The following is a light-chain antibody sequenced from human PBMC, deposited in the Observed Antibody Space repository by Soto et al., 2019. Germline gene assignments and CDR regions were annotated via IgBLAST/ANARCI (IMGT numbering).Light chain of an antibody. CDR3: QQYCSSLLT. CDR2: GAS. CDR1: QSVSSSY. V-gene: IGKV3-20*01. J-gene: IGKJ4*01. Sequence: IVLTQSPATRSLSPGERAALSCRASQSVSSSYLAWYQQKPGQAPRLIMYGASTRATGIPDRFSGSVSGTDGTITISSLQQEDGSVYYCQQYCSSLLTFGGGTKVDIK.